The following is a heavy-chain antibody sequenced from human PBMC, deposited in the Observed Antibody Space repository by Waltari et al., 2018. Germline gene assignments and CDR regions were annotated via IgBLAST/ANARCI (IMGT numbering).Heavy chain of an antibody. V-gene: IGHV1-3*01. Sequence: QVQLVQSGAEVKKPGASVKVSCKASGYTFPSYAMHWVRQAPGQRLEWMGWINAGNGNTKYSQKFQGRVTITRDTSASTAYMELSSLRSEDTAVYYCARVRGIAARYYYYGMDVWGQGTTVTVSS. CDR1: GYTFPSYA. CDR3: ARVRGIAARYYYYGMDV. CDR2: INAGNGNT. J-gene: IGHJ6*02. D-gene: IGHD6-6*01.